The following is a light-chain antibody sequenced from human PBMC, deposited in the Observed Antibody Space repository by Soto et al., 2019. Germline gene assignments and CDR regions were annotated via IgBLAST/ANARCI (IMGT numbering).Light chain of an antibody. V-gene: IGKV3-20*01. CDR3: QQYGRTSWT. CDR2: GAS. Sequence: EIVLTQSPGTLSLSPGEGATLSCRASQSVSTNFFAWYQQKPGQAPRLLIYGASTRATGIPDRFSGSGSGTDFILTISRLEPEDFAVYYCQQYGRTSWTFGKGTKV. J-gene: IGKJ1*01. CDR1: QSVSTNF.